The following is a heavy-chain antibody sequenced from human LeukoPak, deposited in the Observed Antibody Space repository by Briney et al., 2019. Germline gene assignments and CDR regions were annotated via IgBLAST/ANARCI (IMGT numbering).Heavy chain of an antibody. Sequence: PGGSLRLSCAASGFTFSSYGMQWVRQAPGKGLEWVAVMSYDGSKNYYGDSVKGRFTNSRDNSKNTLYLQMNSLRAEDTAVYYCAKELSSARGYGMDVWGQGTTVTVSS. CDR2: MSYDGSKN. CDR3: AKELSSARGYGMDV. D-gene: IGHD3-22*01. CDR1: GFTFSSYG. J-gene: IGHJ6*02. V-gene: IGHV3-30*18.